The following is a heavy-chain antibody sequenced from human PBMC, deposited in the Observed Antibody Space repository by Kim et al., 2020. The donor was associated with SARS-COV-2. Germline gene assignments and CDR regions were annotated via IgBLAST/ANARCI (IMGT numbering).Heavy chain of an antibody. D-gene: IGHD6-13*01. J-gene: IGHJ5*02. V-gene: IGHV3-33*06. Sequence: ADSVKGRFTISRDNSKNTLYLQMNSLRAEDTAVYYCAKDRGSSWITGFDPWGQGTLVTVSS. CDR3: AKDRGSSWITGFDP.